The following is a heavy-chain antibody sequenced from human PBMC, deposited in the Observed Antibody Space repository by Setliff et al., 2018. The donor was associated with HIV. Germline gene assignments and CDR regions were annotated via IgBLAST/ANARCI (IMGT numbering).Heavy chain of an antibody. CDR1: XXXXXNGA. V-gene: IGHV4-34*01. D-gene: IGHD3-10*01. CDR3: ARVIRGVYFYDGTGYYYFDD. Sequence: SETLSLTCAVXXXXXXNGAGTGSRQPRGKGLGGIGEVSPIGETTYSQSLKDRGTISXXXSKXHFSLKMNSVTVADTAVYYCARVIRGVYFYDGTGYYYFDDWGQGALVTVSS. J-gene: IGHJ4*02. CDR2: VSPIGET.